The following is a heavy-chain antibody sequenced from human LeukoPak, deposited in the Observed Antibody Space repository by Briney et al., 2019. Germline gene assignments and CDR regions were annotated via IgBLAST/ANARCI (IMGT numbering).Heavy chain of an antibody. CDR2: ISSSSSYI. CDR3: ARRGPYYDSRFDY. D-gene: IGHD3-22*01. Sequence: PGGSLRLSCAASGFTFSSYSMNWVRQAPGKGLEWVSSISSSSSYIYYADSVKGRFIFSRDNAKNSLYLQMNSLSAEDMAVYYCARRGPYYDSRFDYWGQGTLVTVSS. CDR1: GFTFSSYS. J-gene: IGHJ4*02. V-gene: IGHV3-21*01.